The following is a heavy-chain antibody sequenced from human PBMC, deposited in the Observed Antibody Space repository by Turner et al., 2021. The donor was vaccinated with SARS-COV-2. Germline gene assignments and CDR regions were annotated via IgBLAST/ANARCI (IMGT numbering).Heavy chain of an antibody. D-gene: IGHD3-3*01. Sequence: EVQVLESGGGLAQPGGSLRLSCAASGITFSSYWMHWVRQAPGKGLVWVSHINSDGSFTSYADSVKGRFTISRDNAKNTLYLQMNSLRAEDTAVYYCARDQRDSVIWSGYGAFDIWGQGTMVTVSS. J-gene: IGHJ3*02. V-gene: IGHV3-74*01. CDR2: INSDGSFT. CDR3: ARDQRDSVIWSGYGAFDI. CDR1: GITFSSYW.